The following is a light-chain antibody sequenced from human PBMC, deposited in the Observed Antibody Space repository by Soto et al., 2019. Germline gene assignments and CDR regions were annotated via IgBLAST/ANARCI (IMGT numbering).Light chain of an antibody. CDR2: AAS. Sequence: IQMTQSPSSVSASLGDRVTITCRASQDVRSWSGGYQQKPGKAPKLLIYAASSLQSGVPSRFSGSGSGTDYTLTNSSLQPEDRATYEWRQANSFAHTLGGGTKGEIK. V-gene: IGKV1D-12*01. CDR1: QDVRSW. J-gene: IGKJ4*01. CDR3: RQANSFAHT.